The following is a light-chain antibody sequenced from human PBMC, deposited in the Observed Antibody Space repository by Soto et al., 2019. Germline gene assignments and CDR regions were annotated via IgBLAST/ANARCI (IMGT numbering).Light chain of an antibody. CDR2: GAS. V-gene: IGKV3D-15*01. CDR3: QQYDNWPLT. J-gene: IGKJ4*01. CDR1: QSVDSN. Sequence: EIVMTQSPATLSVSPGERATLSCRASQSVDSNLAWYQQKPGQAPRLLIFGASTRATGIPARFSGSGSGTDFTLTISSLQSEDFGVYFCQQYDNWPLTFGGGTKADIK.